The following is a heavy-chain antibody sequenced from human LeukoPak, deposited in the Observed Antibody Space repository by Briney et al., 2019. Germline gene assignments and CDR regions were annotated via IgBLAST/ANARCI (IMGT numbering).Heavy chain of an antibody. CDR1: GFSFTSYW. V-gene: IGHV5-51*01. Sequence: PGESLKISCKASGFSFTSYWIAWVRQTPGKGLEWMGIISPGDSKTRYSPCFQGQVTFSADKSISTAYLQWSTLKASDTALYYCARPERGDEPAFDYWGQGTLVAVSS. CDR3: ARPERGDEPAFDY. D-gene: IGHD3-10*01. J-gene: IGHJ4*02. CDR2: ISPGDSKT.